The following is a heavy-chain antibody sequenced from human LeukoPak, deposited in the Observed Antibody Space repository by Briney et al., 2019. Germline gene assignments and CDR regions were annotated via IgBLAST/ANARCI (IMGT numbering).Heavy chain of an antibody. Sequence: GGSLRLSCAASGFTFSSYAMHWDRQAPDKGLEWVAVIAYDGSNKYYADSVKGRFTISRDNSKNTLYLQMNSLRAEDTAVYYCARGDATVTTIHGMDVWGQGTTVTVSS. CDR2: IAYDGSNK. V-gene: IGHV3-30*04. D-gene: IGHD4-17*01. CDR1: GFTFSSYA. CDR3: ARGDATVTTIHGMDV. J-gene: IGHJ6*02.